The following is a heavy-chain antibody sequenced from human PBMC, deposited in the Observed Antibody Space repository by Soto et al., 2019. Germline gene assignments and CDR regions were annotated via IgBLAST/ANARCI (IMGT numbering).Heavy chain of an antibody. D-gene: IGHD3-10*01. CDR1: GVSFSGYY. CDR3: ARFVGATTLVRGGPRDY. CDR2: INHSGGT. Sequence: PSETLSLTCAVYGVSFSGYYWSWIRQPPGKGLEWIGEINHSGGTNYNPSLKSRVTISVDTSKNQFSLKLSSVTAADTAVYYCARFVGATTLVRGGPRDYRGQGTLVTVSS. J-gene: IGHJ4*02. V-gene: IGHV4-34*01.